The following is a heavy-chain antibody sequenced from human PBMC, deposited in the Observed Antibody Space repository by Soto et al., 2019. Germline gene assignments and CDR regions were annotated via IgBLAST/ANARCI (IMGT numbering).Heavy chain of an antibody. CDR1: GGSISSNY. CDR3: ARYRREAVAGYTLDN. J-gene: IGHJ4*02. V-gene: IGHV4-59*01. D-gene: IGHD6-13*01. Sequence: SETLSLTCTVSGGSISSNYWTWIRQPPGKGQEWIGYVYNSGSTNYNPSLKSRVTISEDTSKSQFSLKVNSMTAADTAVYYCARYRREAVAGYTLDNWGQGILVTVSS. CDR2: VYNSGST.